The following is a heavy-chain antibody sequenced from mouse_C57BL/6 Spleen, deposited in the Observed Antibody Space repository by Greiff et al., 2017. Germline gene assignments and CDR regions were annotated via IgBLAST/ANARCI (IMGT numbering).Heavy chain of an antibody. J-gene: IGHJ2*01. D-gene: IGHD1-1*01. CDR2: LDSSDSYS. CDR1: GYTFSSYW. V-gene: IGHV1-69*01. Sequence: QVQLQQPGAELMMPGASVKLSCKASGYTFSSYWMHWVKQRPGQGFEWIGYLDSSDSYSNYNQKFKCKSTLTVDKSSSTAYMQLSSLTSEDSTVYYNARRVYGSSSNYFDYWSQGTTLKVSS. CDR3: ARRVYGSSSNYFDY.